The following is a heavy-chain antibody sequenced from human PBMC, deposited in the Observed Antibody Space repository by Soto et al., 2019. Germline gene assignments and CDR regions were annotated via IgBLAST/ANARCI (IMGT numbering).Heavy chain of an antibody. CDR3: TKVSPQWLVHDY. CDR1: GFTVSGDY. V-gene: IGHV3-53*02. Sequence: EVQLVETGGGLIQPGGSLRLSCAASGFTVSGDYVSWVRQAPGKGLECVSVIHFGGNTYYADSVKGRFTVSRDNSKNTLYLQMNSLRVEDTAIYFCTKVSPQWLVHDYWCQGSLVTVSS. CDR2: IHFGGNT. D-gene: IGHD6-19*01. J-gene: IGHJ4*02.